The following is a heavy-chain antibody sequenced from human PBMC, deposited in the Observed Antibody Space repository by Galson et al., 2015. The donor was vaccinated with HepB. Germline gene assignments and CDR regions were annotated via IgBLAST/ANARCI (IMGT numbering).Heavy chain of an antibody. J-gene: IGHJ6*02. D-gene: IGHD5-24*01. CDR3: AREEMATMYYYYYYGMDV. V-gene: IGHV3-30*04. Sequence: SLRLSCAASGFTFSSYAMHWVRQAPGKGLEWVAVISYDGSNKYYADSVKGRFTISRDNSKNTLYLQMNSLRAEDTAVYYCAREEMATMYYYYYYGMDVWGQGTTVTVSS. CDR1: GFTFSSYA. CDR2: ISYDGSNK.